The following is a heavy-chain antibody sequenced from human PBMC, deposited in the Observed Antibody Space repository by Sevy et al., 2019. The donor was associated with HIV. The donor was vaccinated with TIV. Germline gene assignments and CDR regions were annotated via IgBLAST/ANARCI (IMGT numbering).Heavy chain of an antibody. CDR3: ARGDCSSTSCYTDTPYGMDV. V-gene: IGHV3-48*03. Sequence: GGSLRLSCAASGFTFSSYEMNWVRQAPGKGLEWVSYITSSGSTIYYADSVKGRFTISRDNAKNSLYLQMNSLRAEDTAVYYWARGDCSSTSCYTDTPYGMDVWGQGTTVTVSS. D-gene: IGHD2-2*02. CDR1: GFTFSSYE. J-gene: IGHJ6*02. CDR2: ITSSGSTI.